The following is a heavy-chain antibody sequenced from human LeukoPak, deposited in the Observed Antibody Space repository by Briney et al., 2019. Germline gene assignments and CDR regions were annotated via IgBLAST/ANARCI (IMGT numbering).Heavy chain of an antibody. J-gene: IGHJ4*02. Sequence: KFQARVTITRDTSAGTAYMELSSLRSEDTAVYYCARREYSSGWYPDYWGQGTLVTVSS. CDR3: ARREYSSGWYPDY. V-gene: IGHV1-3*01. D-gene: IGHD6-19*01.